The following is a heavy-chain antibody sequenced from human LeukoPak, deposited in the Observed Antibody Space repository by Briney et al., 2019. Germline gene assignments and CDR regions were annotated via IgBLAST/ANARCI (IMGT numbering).Heavy chain of an antibody. CDR3: ARDPLYCSSTSCPPDY. J-gene: IGHJ4*02. Sequence: GGSLRLSCAASGFTFSSDWMSWVRQAPGKGLEWVANIKRDGSEKYYVDSVKGRFTISRDNAKNSLYLQMNSLRAEDTAVYYCARDPLYCSSTSCPPDYWGQGTLVTVSS. CDR2: IKRDGSEK. CDR1: GFTFSSDW. D-gene: IGHD2-2*01. V-gene: IGHV3-7*01.